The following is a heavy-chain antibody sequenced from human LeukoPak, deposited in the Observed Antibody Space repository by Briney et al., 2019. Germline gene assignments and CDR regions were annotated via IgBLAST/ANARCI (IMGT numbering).Heavy chain of an antibody. D-gene: IGHD1-14*01. J-gene: IGHJ4*02. V-gene: IGHV5-51*01. CDR3: ARPGTARGFDY. Sequence: GESLKISCKGSGYNFTNYWIGWERQMPGKGLEWMGIIYPGDSDTRYSPSFQGQVTISADRSSSTAYLQWSSLGASDTAMYYCARPGTARGFDYWGQGTLVTVSS. CDR1: GYNFTNYW. CDR2: IYPGDSDT.